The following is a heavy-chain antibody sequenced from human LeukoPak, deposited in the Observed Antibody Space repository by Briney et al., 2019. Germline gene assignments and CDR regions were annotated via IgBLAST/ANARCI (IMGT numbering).Heavy chain of an antibody. CDR1: GYSFFDHW. CDR2: IFPGDSDT. D-gene: IGHD3-16*01. V-gene: IGHV5-51*01. Sequence: KSLQISCVGSGYSFFDHWIASVGRMPGKGLEWMGIIFPGDSDTPSSPSFQGHPSLSLDQSVTTAYLQWDSLRPSDSAIYYRVRHQRWSYHFDYGGQGTRVSVSS. CDR3: VRHQRWSYHFDY. J-gene: IGHJ4*02.